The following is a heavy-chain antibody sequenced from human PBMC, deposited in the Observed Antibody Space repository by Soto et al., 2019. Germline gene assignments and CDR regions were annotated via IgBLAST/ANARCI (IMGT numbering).Heavy chain of an antibody. Sequence: GGSLRLSCAASGFTFSSYAMSWVRQAPGKGLEWVSAISGSGGSTYYADSVKGRFTISRDNSKNTLYLQMNSLRAEDTAVYYCAKEVSGPPVEMATTFDYWGQGTLVTVSS. V-gene: IGHV3-23*01. CDR3: AKEVSGPPVEMATTFDY. J-gene: IGHJ4*02. CDR2: ISGSGGST. D-gene: IGHD5-12*01. CDR1: GFTFSSYA.